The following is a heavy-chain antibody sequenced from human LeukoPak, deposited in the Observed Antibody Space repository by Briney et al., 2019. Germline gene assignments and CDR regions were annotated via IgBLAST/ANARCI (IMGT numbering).Heavy chain of an antibody. CDR1: GFTVSRNY. D-gene: IGHD6-19*01. V-gene: IGHV3-53*01. CDR3: ARELRGSGWYVDY. CDR2: IYSGGST. Sequence: GGSLRLSCAASGFTVSRNYMSWVRKAPGKGLEWVSVIYSGGSTYYADSVKGRFTISRDNSKNTLYLQMNSLRAEDTAVYYCARELRGSGWYVDYWGQGILVTVSS. J-gene: IGHJ4*02.